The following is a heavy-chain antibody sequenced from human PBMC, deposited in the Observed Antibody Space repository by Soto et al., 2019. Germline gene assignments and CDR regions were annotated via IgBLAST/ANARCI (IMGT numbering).Heavy chain of an antibody. CDR3: ARGGRSWAARLPYYFDY. D-gene: IGHD6-6*01. CDR2: INHSGST. J-gene: IGHJ4*02. V-gene: IGHV4-34*01. Sequence: QVQLQQWGAGLLKPSETLSLTCAVYGGSFSGYYWSWIRQPPGKGLEWIGEINHSGSTNYNPSLKSRVTISVDTSKNQFSLKLSSVTAADTAVYYCARGGRSWAARLPYYFDYWGQGTLVTVSS. CDR1: GGSFSGYY.